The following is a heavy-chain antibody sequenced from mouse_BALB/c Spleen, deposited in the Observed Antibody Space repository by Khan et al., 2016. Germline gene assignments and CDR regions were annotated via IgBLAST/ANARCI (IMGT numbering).Heavy chain of an antibody. CDR2: ILPGGGTT. V-gene: IGHV1-9*01. D-gene: IGHD1-1*01. CDR1: GYTFRSYW. Sequence: QVQLQQSGAELMKPGASVKISCKATGYTFRSYWIEWVKQRPGHGLEWIGEILPGGGTTNYNEKFQGKAIFTADSSSNTAYMQFSSLTSEDSAVSYCERGGNYGSSPAWFAYWGQGTLVTVSA. J-gene: IGHJ3*01. CDR3: ERGGNYGSSPAWFAY.